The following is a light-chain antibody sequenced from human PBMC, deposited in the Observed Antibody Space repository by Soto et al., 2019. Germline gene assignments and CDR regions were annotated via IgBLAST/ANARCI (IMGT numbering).Light chain of an antibody. CDR2: GAS. J-gene: IGKJ4*01. Sequence: EIVLTQSPATLSLSPGERATLSCRASQSIHSVHLAWYQHKRGQAPRLLMYGASSRATGSPDRFSVSGSETDFTLSISRLEPEDFAVYYCQYFGSSPHTFGGGNKVEIK. CDR3: QYFGSSPHT. CDR1: QSIHSVH. V-gene: IGKV3-20*01.